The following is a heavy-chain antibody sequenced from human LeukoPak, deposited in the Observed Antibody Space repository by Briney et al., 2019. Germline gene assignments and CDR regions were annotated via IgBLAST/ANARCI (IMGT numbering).Heavy chain of an antibody. D-gene: IGHD3-10*01. CDR2: FSSSSSYI. CDR3: ARDLPITMVRGVIPFDY. V-gene: IGHV3-21*01. Sequence: GGSLRLSCAASGFTFSSYSMNWVRQAPGKGLEWVSSFSSSSSYIYYADSVKGRFTISRDNAKNSLYLQMNSLRAEDTAVYYCARDLPITMVRGVIPFDYWGQGTLVTVSS. CDR1: GFTFSSYS. J-gene: IGHJ4*02.